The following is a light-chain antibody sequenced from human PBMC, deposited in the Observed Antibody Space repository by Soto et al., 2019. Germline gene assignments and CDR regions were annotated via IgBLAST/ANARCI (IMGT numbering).Light chain of an antibody. Sequence: QSALTQPPSASGSPGQSVTISCTGTSSDVGGYNYVSWYQQHPGKAPKLIIYDVTKRPSGVPDRFSGSKSGNTASLTISGLQAEDEADYYCCSYAGTYTLWVFGGGTKLTVL. CDR2: DVT. V-gene: IGLV2-11*01. J-gene: IGLJ3*02. CDR3: CSYAGTYTLWV. CDR1: SSDVGGYNY.